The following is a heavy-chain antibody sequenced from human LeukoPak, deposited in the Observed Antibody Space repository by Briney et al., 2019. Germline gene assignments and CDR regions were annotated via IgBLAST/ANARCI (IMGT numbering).Heavy chain of an antibody. CDR1: GFTFSSYS. CDR2: VNSDESGT. V-gene: IGHV3-74*01. CDR3: VRVQYNSGRGDY. D-gene: IGHD6-19*01. Sequence: GGSLRLSCAASGFTFSSYSMNWVRQAPGKGLMWVSRVNSDESGTSYADSVKGRFTISRDNAKNMLYLQMNSLGAEDTGVYYCVRVQYNSGRGDYWAQEPLFTVSS. J-gene: IGHJ4*02.